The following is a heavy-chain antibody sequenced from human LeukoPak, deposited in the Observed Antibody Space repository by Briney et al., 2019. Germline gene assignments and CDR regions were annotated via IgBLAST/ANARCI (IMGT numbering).Heavy chain of an antibody. V-gene: IGHV1-69*05. D-gene: IGHD6-6*01. J-gene: IGHJ4*02. Sequence: GASVKVSCKSSGGTSSSYAISWVRQAPGQGLEWMGGIIPIFGTANYAQKFQGRVTITTDESTSTAYMELSSLRSEDTAVYYCASWMYSSSSLFDYWGQGTLVTVSS. CDR3: ASWMYSSSSLFDY. CDR2: IIPIFGTA. CDR1: GGTSSSYA.